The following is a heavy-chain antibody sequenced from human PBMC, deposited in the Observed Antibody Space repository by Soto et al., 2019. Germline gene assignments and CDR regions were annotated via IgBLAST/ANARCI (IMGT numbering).Heavy chain of an antibody. CDR3: AKDISSYSGGYTYYFDY. Sequence: QVQLVEFGGGAVQPGRSLRLSCAASGFTFSKFAMHWVRQAPGKGLEWVAVISNDGRKKYYADSVTGRFTISRENSNNTLALQMNSLRLEDTDVYYCAKDISSYSGGYTYYFDYWGQGTLVTVSS. D-gene: IGHD1-26*01. CDR1: GFTFSKFA. J-gene: IGHJ4*02. V-gene: IGHV3-30*18. CDR2: ISNDGRKK.